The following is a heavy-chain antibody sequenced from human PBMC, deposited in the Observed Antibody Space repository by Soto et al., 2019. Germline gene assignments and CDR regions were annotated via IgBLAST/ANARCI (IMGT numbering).Heavy chain of an antibody. CDR2: ISSSSSYI. CDR3: AREALYCGGDCYTPDY. V-gene: IGHV3-21*01. J-gene: IGHJ4*02. CDR1: GFTFSSYS. D-gene: IGHD2-21*02. Sequence: GGSLRLSCAASGFTFSSYSMNWVRQAPGKGLEWVSSISSSSSYIYYADSVKGRFTISRDNAKNSLYLQMDSLRAEDTAVYYCAREALYCGGDCYTPDYWGQGTLVTVSS.